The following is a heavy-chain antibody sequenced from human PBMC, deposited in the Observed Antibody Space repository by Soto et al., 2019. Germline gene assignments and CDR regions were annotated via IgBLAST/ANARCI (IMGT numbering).Heavy chain of an antibody. J-gene: IGHJ4*02. CDR1: GFTFSSYG. V-gene: IGHV3-33*01. CDR3: ARGGEDQQLVLGY. D-gene: IGHD6-13*01. Sequence: QVQLVESGGGVVQPGRSLRLSCAASGFTFSSYGMHWVRQAPGKGLEWVAVIWYDGSNKYYADSVKGRFTISRDNSKNTLYLQMNRLRAEDTAVYSCARGGEDQQLVLGYWGQGTLVTASS. CDR2: IWYDGSNK.